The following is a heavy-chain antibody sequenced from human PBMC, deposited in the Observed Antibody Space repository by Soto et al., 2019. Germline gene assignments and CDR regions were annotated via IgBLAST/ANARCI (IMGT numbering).Heavy chain of an antibody. CDR1: GFNLSHPW. Sequence: PWWSLRLSCVASGFNLSHPWMTWFRQAAGKGLEWVGRIKSKTDGGTADYAAPVKGRATISRDDSKNTVYLQMNSLKTEDTAVYYCTTGIYYDILTGYHNVAYWGQGALVTVSS. V-gene: IGHV3-15*01. D-gene: IGHD3-9*01. CDR3: TTGIYYDILTGYHNVAY. J-gene: IGHJ4*02. CDR2: IKSKTDGGTA.